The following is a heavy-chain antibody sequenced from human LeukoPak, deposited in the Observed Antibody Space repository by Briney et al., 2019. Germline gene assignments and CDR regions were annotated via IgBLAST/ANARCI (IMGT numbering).Heavy chain of an antibody. Sequence: GGSLRLSCAASGFIFSSYSMNWVRQAPGKGLEWVAVIWSGGTDKYYADSVKGRFTVSRDNSKNTLYLQMNSLRAEDTAVYYCGKRLTSWELEYWGQGTLVTVSS. CDR1: GFIFSSYS. D-gene: IGHD1-26*01. CDR2: IWSGGTDK. J-gene: IGHJ4*02. CDR3: GKRLTSWELEY. V-gene: IGHV3-30*02.